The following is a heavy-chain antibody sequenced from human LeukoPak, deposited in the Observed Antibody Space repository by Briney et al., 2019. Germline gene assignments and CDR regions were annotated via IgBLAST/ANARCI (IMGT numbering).Heavy chain of an antibody. J-gene: IGHJ3*02. CDR3: ARGARNWNEPRGSFDI. CDR2: IYHTGTT. D-gene: IGHD1-1*01. Sequence: PSETLSLTCAVYGGSFSGYYWSWIRQPPGKGLEWIGSIYHTGTTYYNPSLKSRVTISVDTSKNQFSLKLSSVTAADTAVYYCARGARNWNEPRGSFDIWGQGTMVTVSS. CDR1: GGSFSGYY. V-gene: IGHV4-34*01.